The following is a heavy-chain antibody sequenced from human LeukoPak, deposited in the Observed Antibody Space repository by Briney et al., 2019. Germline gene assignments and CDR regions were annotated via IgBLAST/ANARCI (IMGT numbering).Heavy chain of an antibody. V-gene: IGHV1-69*13. D-gene: IGHD3-22*01. J-gene: IGHJ3*02. CDR2: IIPIFGTA. CDR1: GYTFTSYG. Sequence: SVKVSCTASGYTFTSYGISWVRQAPGQGLEWMGGIIPIFGTANYAQKFQGRVTITADESTSTAYMELSSLRSEDTAVYYCARGRGTMIVVTNYGSYDAFDIWGQGTMVTVSS. CDR3: ARGRGTMIVVTNYGSYDAFDI.